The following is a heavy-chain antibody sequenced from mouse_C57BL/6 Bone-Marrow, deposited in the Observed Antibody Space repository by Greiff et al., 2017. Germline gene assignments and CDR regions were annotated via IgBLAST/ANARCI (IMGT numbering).Heavy chain of an antibody. V-gene: IGHV5-6*01. CDR2: ISSGGSYT. J-gene: IGHJ2*01. CDR3: ARNYYDYFDY. D-gene: IGHD1-1*01. CDR1: GFTFSSYG. Sequence: EVMLVESGGDLVKPGGSLKLSCAASGFTFSSYGMSWVRQTPDKRLEWVATISSGGSYTYYPDSVKGRFTISRDNAKNTLYLQMSSLKSEDTAMYYCARNYYDYFDYWGQGTTLTVSS.